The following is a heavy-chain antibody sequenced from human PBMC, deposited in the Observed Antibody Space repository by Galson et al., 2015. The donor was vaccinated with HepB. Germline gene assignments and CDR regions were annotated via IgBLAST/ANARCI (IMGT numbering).Heavy chain of an antibody. J-gene: IGHJ3*02. V-gene: IGHV3-30*18. CDR3: AKDEGDIVVPAAITHAFDI. CDR1: GFTFSSYG. D-gene: IGHD2-2*01. Sequence: SLRLSCAASGFTFSSYGMHWVRQAPGKGLEWVAVISYDGSNKYYADSVKGRFTISRDNSKNTLYLQMNSLRAEDTAVYYCAKDEGDIVVPAAITHAFDIWGQGTMVTVSS. CDR2: ISYDGSNK.